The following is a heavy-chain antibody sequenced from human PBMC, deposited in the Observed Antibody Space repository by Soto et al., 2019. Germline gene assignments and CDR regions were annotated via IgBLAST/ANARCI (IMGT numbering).Heavy chain of an antibody. Sequence: QVQLVQSGAEEKKPGASVKVSCKASGYTFTDYAMHWVRQAPGQRLEWMGWINVGNGNTKYSQKFQGRVTITRDTSATTAYMELSSLRSEDTAVYYCAREHAYNFDYWGRGTLVTVSS. V-gene: IGHV1-3*05. J-gene: IGHJ4*02. CDR1: GYTFTDYA. CDR2: INVGNGNT. D-gene: IGHD4-4*01. CDR3: AREHAYNFDY.